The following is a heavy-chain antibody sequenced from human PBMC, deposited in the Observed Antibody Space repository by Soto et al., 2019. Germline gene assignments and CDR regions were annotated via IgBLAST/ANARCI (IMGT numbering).Heavy chain of an antibody. CDR1: GYTFTSYG. CDR3: ARAPYDFWSGYYNDAFDI. CDR2: ISAYNGNT. D-gene: IGHD3-3*01. Sequence: GASVKVSCKASGYTFTSYGISWVRQAPGQGLEWMGWISAYNGNTNYAQKLQGRVTMTTDTSTSTAYMELRSLRSDDTAVYYCARAPYDFWSGYYNDAFDIWGQGTMVTVSS. J-gene: IGHJ3*02. V-gene: IGHV1-18*01.